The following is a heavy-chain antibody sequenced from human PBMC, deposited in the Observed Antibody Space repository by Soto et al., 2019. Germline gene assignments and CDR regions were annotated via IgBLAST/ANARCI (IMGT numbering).Heavy chain of an antibody. V-gene: IGHV1-3*01. CDR2: INAGNGNT. J-gene: IGHJ6*03. Sequence: ASVKVSCKASGYTFTSYAMHWVRQAPGQRLEWMGWINAGNGNTKYSQKFQGRVTITRDTSASTAYMELSSLRSEDTAVYYCARAPNRSITGTTLVYFYYMDVWGKGTKVTVSS. CDR3: ARAPNRSITGTTLVYFYYMDV. D-gene: IGHD1-7*01. CDR1: GYTFTSYA.